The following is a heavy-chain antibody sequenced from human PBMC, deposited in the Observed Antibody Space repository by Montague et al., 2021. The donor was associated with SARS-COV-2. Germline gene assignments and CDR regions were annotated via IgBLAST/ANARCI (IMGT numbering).Heavy chain of an antibody. J-gene: IGHJ4*02. CDR3: ARGVYYDGSGYYSFDY. CDR1: GDSVSSNSAA. D-gene: IGHD3-22*01. Sequence: CAISGDSVSSNSAAWDWIRQSPSRGLEWLGRIYYRSKWYNDYALSVKSRITINPDTSKNHFSLQLNSVTPEDTAIYYCARGVYYDGSGYYSFDYWGQGTLVTVSS. V-gene: IGHV6-1*01. CDR2: IYYRSKWYN.